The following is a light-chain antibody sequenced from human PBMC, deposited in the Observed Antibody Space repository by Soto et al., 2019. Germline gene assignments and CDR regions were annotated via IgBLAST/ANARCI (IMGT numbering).Light chain of an antibody. CDR3: QQYGSSLYT. V-gene: IGKV3-20*01. J-gene: IGKJ2*01. CDR1: QRVSSNY. Sequence: EIVLTQSPGTLSWSPGERATLSCRASQRVSSNYLAWYQQKPGQAPRLLIYGVSGRPTGIPDRFSGSGSGTEFTLTISRLEPEDFAVYYCQQYGSSLYTFGQGTKLQIK. CDR2: GVS.